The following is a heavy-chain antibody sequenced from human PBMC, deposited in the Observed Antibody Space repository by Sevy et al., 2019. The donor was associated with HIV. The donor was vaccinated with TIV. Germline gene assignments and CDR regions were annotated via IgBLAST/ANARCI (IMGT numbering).Heavy chain of an antibody. Sequence: SETLSLTCTVSGGSISSGDYYWSWIRQPPGKGLEWIGYIYYSGSTYYNPSLKSRVTISVDTSKNQFSLKLGSVTAADTAVYYCARDGSGSYLAPAIDYWGQGTLVTVSS. V-gene: IGHV4-30-4*01. CDR1: GGSISSGDYY. CDR3: ARDGSGSYLAPAIDY. CDR2: IYYSGST. J-gene: IGHJ4*02. D-gene: IGHD3-10*01.